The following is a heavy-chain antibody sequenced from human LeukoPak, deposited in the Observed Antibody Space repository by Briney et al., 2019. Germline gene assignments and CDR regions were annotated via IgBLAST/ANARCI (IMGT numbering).Heavy chain of an antibody. CDR1: GFTFSDYY. D-gene: IGHD3-22*01. J-gene: IGHJ4*02. Sequence: GGSLRLSCAASGFTFSDYYMSWIRQAPGKGLEWVSYISSSGSTIYYADSVKGRFTISRDNAKNSLYLQMNSLRAEDTAVYYCASQDYYDSSGLDYWGQGTLVTVSS. CDR2: ISSSGSTI. V-gene: IGHV3-11*04. CDR3: ASQDYYDSSGLDY.